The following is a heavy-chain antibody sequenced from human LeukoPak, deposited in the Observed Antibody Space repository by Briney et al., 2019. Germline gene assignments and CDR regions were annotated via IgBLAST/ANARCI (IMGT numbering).Heavy chain of an antibody. CDR3: ATYDSSGYYYGDGFFDY. D-gene: IGHD3-22*01. V-gene: IGHV1-2*02. Sequence: ASVKVSCKASGYTFTGYYMHWVRQAPGQGLEWMGWINPNSGGTNYAQKFQGRVTMTRDTSISTAHMELSRLRSDDTAVYYCATYDSSGYYYGDGFFDYWGQGTLVTVSS. CDR2: INPNSGGT. CDR1: GYTFTGYY. J-gene: IGHJ4*02.